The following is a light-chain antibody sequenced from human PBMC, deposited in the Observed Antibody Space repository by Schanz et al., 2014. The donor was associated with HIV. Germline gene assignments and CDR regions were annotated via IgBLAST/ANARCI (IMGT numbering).Light chain of an antibody. V-gene: IGLV1-40*01. CDR1: SSNIGARYD. CDR2: GNK. Sequence: QSVLTQPPSVSGAPGQRVTISCTGSSSNIGARYDVPWYQQLPGKAPKLVIYGNKNRPSGVPDRFSASKSGTSASLAISGLRSEDEADYYCAAWDDSLSGRVFGGGTKLTVL. J-gene: IGLJ3*02. CDR3: AAWDDSLSGRV.